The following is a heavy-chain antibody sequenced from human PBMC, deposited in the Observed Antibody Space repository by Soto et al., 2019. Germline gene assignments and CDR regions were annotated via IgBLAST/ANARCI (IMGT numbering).Heavy chain of an antibody. Sequence: QVQLQESGPGLVKPSETLSLTCTVSGGSISSYYWSWIRQPPGKGLEWIGYIYYSGSTNYNPTLKSRVTISVDTSKNKFSLKLSSVTAADTAVYYRARSGRGYCSGGSCPDAFDIWGQGTMVTVSS. CDR2: IYYSGST. D-gene: IGHD2-15*01. V-gene: IGHV4-59*08. CDR1: GGSISSYY. J-gene: IGHJ3*02. CDR3: ARSGRGYCSGGSCPDAFDI.